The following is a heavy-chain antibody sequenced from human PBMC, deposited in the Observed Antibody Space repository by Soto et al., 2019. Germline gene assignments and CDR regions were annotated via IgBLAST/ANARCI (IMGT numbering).Heavy chain of an antibody. CDR1: GFTFSSYW. D-gene: IGHD6-6*01. Sequence: PGGSLRLSCAASGFTFSSYWMSWVRQAPGKGLEWVANIKQDGSEKYYVDSVKGRFTISRDSAKNSLYLQMNSLRAEDTAVYYCARDSRYSSSPQYYYYYGMDVWGQGTTVTVSS. CDR3: ARDSRYSSSPQYYYYYGMDV. V-gene: IGHV3-7*01. J-gene: IGHJ6*02. CDR2: IKQDGSEK.